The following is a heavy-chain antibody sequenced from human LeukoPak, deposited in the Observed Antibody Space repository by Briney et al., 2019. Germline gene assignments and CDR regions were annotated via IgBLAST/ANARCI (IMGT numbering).Heavy chain of an antibody. V-gene: IGHV3-74*01. J-gene: IGHJ4*02. CDR2: MNSYGSST. Sequence: GESLRLSCAASGFTFSSYWMHWVRQAPGKGLVWVSRMNSYGSSTSYAASVKGRFTISRDNSKNTLYLQMNSLRADDTAVYYCARDPSAVAGFFDYWGQGTLVTVSS. CDR1: GFTFSSYW. D-gene: IGHD6-19*01. CDR3: ARDPSAVAGFFDY.